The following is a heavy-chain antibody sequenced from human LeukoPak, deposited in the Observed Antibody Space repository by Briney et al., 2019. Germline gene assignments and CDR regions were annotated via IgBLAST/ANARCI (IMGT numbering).Heavy chain of an antibody. V-gene: IGHV1-2*04. J-gene: IGHJ5*02. CDR3: ARDGRAAAAGNWFDP. Sequence: ASVKVSCKASGYTFTGYYMHWVRQAPGQGLEWMGWIDPNSGGTNYAQKFQGWVTMTRDTSISTAYMELSRLRSDDTAVYRCARDGRAAAAGNWFDPWGQGTLVTVSS. CDR1: GYTFTGYY. CDR2: IDPNSGGT. D-gene: IGHD6-13*01.